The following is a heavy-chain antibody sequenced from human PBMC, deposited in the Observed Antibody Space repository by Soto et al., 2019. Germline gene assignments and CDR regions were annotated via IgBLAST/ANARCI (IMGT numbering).Heavy chain of an antibody. CDR3: ARDGDTAMGTAFYYYGMDV. CDR1: GGTFSSYA. CDR2: IIPIFGTA. Sequence: QVPLVQSGAEVKKPGSSVKVSCKASGGTFSSYAISWVRQAPGQGLEWMGGIIPIFGTANYAQKFQGRVTITADESTSTAYMELSSLRSEDTAVYYCARDGDTAMGTAFYYYGMDVWGQGTTVTVSS. V-gene: IGHV1-69*01. J-gene: IGHJ6*02. D-gene: IGHD5-18*01.